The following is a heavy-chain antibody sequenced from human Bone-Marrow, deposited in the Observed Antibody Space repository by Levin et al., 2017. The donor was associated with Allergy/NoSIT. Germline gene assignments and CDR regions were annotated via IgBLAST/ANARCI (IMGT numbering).Heavy chain of an antibody. CDR3: VRGTLAAAGSRRFDP. V-gene: IGHV4-61*01. CDR1: GGSINSGTYY. CDR2: IYSNGNS. Sequence: SQTLSLTCTVSGGSINSGTYYWTWMRQPPGKGLEWIGYIYSNGNSAYNPSLKSRLTMSVDTSKNQFSLQLISVTAADTAVYYCVRGTLAAAGSRRFDPWGEGTLVTVSS. D-gene: IGHD6-13*01. J-gene: IGHJ5*02.